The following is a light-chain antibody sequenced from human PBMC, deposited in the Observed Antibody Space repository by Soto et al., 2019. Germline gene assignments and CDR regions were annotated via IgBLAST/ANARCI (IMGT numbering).Light chain of an antibody. CDR3: QQTYSTPYV. CDR1: QTINNY. CDR2: GAS. V-gene: IGKV1-39*01. J-gene: IGKJ2*01. Sequence: DIQLTQSPPSLSASVGDRVTITCRASQTINNYVYWYQQEAGKAPKLLIYGASSLQSGVPSRFSGSGFGTEFTLTISSLQSEDFVIYYCQQTYSTPYVFGGGTKLDI.